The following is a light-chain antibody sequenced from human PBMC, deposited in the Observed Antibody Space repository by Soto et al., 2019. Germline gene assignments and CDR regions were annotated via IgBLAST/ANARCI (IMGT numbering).Light chain of an antibody. CDR1: SSNIGSNY. Sequence: QSVLTQPPSASGTPGQRVPISCSGSSSNIGSNYVYWYQQLPGTAPKLLIYSNNQRPSGVPDRFSGSKSGTSASLAISGLRSEDDADYYCAAWDDSLSGRVFGGGTKVTVL. CDR3: AAWDDSLSGRV. J-gene: IGLJ3*02. CDR2: SNN. V-gene: IGLV1-47*01.